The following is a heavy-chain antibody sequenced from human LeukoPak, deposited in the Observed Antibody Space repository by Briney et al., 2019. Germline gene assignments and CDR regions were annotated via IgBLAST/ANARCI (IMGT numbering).Heavy chain of an antibody. V-gene: IGHV4-30-4*01. J-gene: IGHJ5*02. CDR3: AGAGGMLRYFDWLYP. Sequence: SQTLSLTCTVSGGSISSGDYYWSWIRQPPGKGLEWIGYIYYSGSTYYNPSLKSRVTISVDTSKNQFSLKLSSVTAADTAVYYCAGAGGMLRYFDWLYPWGQVTLVTVSS. CDR2: IYYSGST. CDR1: GGSISSGDYY. D-gene: IGHD3-9*01.